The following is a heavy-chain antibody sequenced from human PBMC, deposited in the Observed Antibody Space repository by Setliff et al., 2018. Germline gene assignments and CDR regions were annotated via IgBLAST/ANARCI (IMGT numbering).Heavy chain of an antibody. V-gene: IGHV4-61*09. Sequence: NPSETLSLTCTVSDDSISSRHYYWSWIRQPAGKGLEWLGQIYTSWSTNYNPSLKSRVTISLDTSNNQFSLSLSSVSAADTAVYYCARGRDVFPVPPYMDVWAEGTTVTVSS. CDR3: ARGRDVFPVPPYMDV. CDR1: DDSISSRHYY. J-gene: IGHJ6*03. D-gene: IGHD3-10*02. CDR2: IYTSWST.